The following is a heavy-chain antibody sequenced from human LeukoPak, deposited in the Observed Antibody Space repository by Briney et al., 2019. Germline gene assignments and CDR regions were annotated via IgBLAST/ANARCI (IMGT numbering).Heavy chain of an antibody. D-gene: IGHD1-20*01. J-gene: IGHJ4*02. CDR2: ISYDGSYK. Sequence: GGSLRLSCAASGFTFSSYGMHWVRQAPGKGLEWVAVISYDGSYKYYADSVKGRLTISRDNAKNSLYLQMNSLRAEDTAVYYCARDPPFIIGTTFFDYWGQGTLVTVSS. CDR3: ARDPPFIIGTTFFDY. V-gene: IGHV3-30*03. CDR1: GFTFSSYG.